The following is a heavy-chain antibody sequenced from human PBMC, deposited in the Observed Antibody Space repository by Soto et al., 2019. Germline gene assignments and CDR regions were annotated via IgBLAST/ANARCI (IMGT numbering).Heavy chain of an antibody. CDR2: INHSGST. V-gene: IGHV4-34*01. CDR1: GGSFSGYY. J-gene: IGHJ4*02. CDR3: ARPANTVADHFDL. Sequence: PSETLSLTCAVYGGSFSGYYWSWIRQPPGKGLEWIGEINHSGSTNYNPSLKSRVTISVDTSKNQFSLKLSSVTAADTAVYYCARPANTVADHFDLWGQGTPVTVSS. D-gene: IGHD4-17*01.